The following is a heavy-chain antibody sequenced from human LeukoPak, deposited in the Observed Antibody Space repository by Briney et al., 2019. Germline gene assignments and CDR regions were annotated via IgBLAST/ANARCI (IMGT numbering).Heavy chain of an antibody. J-gene: IGHJ3*02. CDR3: AKSNGYGLVDI. CDR2: ICTSGST. CDR1: GGSISTYC. D-gene: IGHD3-10*01. V-gene: IGHV4-4*07. Sequence: SETLSLTCTVSGGSISTYCWSWIRQPAGKGLEWIGHICTSGSTNYNPSLKSRVTMSVDTSNNEFSPKLNSVTAADTAVYYCAKSNGYGLVDIWGQGTMVTVSS.